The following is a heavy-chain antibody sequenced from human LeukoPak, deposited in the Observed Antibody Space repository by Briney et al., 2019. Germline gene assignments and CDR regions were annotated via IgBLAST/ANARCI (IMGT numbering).Heavy chain of an antibody. D-gene: IGHD4-17*01. J-gene: IGHJ4*02. CDR3: ARYGDYEFDY. Sequence: SETLSLTCTVSGGSIINYYWSWIRQPPGKGLEWIGYIFYSGSTNYNPSLKSRVTMSVDTSKNQFSLKLSSVTAADTAVYYCARYGDYEFDYWGQGTLVTVSS. CDR2: IFYSGST. CDR1: GGSIINYY. V-gene: IGHV4-59*01.